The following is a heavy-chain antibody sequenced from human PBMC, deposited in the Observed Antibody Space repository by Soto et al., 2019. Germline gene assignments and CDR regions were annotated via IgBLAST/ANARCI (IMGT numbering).Heavy chain of an antibody. CDR3: ARGVTTVTTIDY. D-gene: IGHD4-17*01. Sequence: PSETLSLTCAVSGGSISSGGYSWSWIRQPPGKGLEWIGYIYHSGSTYYNPSLKSRVTIPVDRSKNQFSLKLSSVTAADTAVYYCARGVTTVTTIDYWGQGTLVTVSS. CDR1: GGSISSGGYS. J-gene: IGHJ4*02. V-gene: IGHV4-30-2*01. CDR2: IYHSGST.